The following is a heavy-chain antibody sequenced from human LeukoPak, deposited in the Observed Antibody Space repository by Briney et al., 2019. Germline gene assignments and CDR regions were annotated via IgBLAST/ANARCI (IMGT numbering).Heavy chain of an antibody. CDR3: ARDSRTISNWFDT. V-gene: IGHV1-3*01. D-gene: IGHD1-1*01. CDR2: INAGNGNT. CDR1: GYTFTTFA. J-gene: IGHJ5*02. Sequence: ASVKVSCKASGYTFTTFAIHWVRQVPGQSLEWMGWINAGNGNTKYSQNFQGRVTITRDTSASTAYMELSGLTSEDTAVYYCARDSRTISNWFDTWGQGTPVTVSS.